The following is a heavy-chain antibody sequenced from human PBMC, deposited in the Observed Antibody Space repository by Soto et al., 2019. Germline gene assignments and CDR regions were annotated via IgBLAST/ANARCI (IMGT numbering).Heavy chain of an antibody. CDR2: ISSNGGST. CDR3: VKETTVTTPFDY. V-gene: IGHV3-64D*06. CDR1: GFTFSSYA. J-gene: IGHJ4*02. Sequence: GSLIISCSASGFTFSSYAMHWVRQAPGKGLEYVSAISSNGGSTYYADSVKGRFTISRDNSKNTLYLQMSSLRAEDTAVYYCVKETTVTTPFDYWGQGTLVTVSS. D-gene: IGHD4-17*01.